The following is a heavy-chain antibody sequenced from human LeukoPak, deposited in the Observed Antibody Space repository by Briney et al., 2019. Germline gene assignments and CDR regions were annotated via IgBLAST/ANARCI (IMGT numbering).Heavy chain of an antibody. CDR3: VRPSGSGSYYNVLFDY. CDR1: GYNFTSYW. J-gene: IGHJ4*02. Sequence: GESLKISCKGSGYNFTSYWIGWVRQMPGKGLEWTGIIYPSDSETRYSPSFKGQVTISADKSITTAYVQWSSLKASDTAMYYCVRPSGSGSYYNVLFDYWGQGTLVTVSS. D-gene: IGHD3-10*01. V-gene: IGHV5-51*01. CDR2: IYPSDSET.